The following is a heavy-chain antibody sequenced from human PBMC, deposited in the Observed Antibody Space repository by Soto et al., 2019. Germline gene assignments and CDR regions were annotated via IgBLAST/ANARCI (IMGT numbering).Heavy chain of an antibody. V-gene: IGHV3-15*01. J-gene: IGHJ5*02. CDR2: IKSKTDGGTT. D-gene: IGHD3-22*01. CDR3: TAHYYYSSGYYP. CDR1: GCTFSNAC. Sequence: GGSLRLSCAASGCTFSNACMSWVRQAPGKGLEWVGRIKSKTDGGTTDYAAPAKGRFTISRDDSKNTLYLQMNSLKNEDTAVYYCTAHYYYSSGYYPWGQGTLVTVSS.